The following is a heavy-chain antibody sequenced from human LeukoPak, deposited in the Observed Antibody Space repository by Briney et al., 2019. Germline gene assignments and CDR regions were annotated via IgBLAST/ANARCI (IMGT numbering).Heavy chain of an antibody. D-gene: IGHD3-10*01. CDR2: IYPGDSDT. J-gene: IGHJ4*02. CDR1: GYSFTSYW. Sequence: GESLKISGKGSGYSFTSYWIGWVRQMPGKGLEWMGIIYPGDSDTRYSPSFQCQVTISAAKSISTAYLQWSSLKASDTAMYSCATSSSFGPYSFAYSGQGTPVTVSS. CDR3: ATSSSFGPYSFAY. V-gene: IGHV5-51*01.